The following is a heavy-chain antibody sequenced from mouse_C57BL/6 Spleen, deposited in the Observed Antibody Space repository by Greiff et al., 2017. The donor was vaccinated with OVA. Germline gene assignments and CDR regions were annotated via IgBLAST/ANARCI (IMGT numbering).Heavy chain of an antibody. CDR1: GFNITDYY. CDR3: ASVVEDARDY. CDR2: IDPEGGYT. D-gene: IGHD1-1*01. V-gene: IGHV14-2*01. Sequence: VQLQQSGAELVKPGASVKLSCTASGFNITDYYMHWVKQRTEQGLEWIGRIDPEGGYTKYAPKFQGKATITADTSSNTADLQLSSLTSEETAVYYCASVVEDARDYWGQGTSVTVSA. J-gene: IGHJ4*01.